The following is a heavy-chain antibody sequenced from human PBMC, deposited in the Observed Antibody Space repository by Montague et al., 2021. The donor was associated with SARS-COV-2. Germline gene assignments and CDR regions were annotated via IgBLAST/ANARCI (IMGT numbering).Heavy chain of an antibody. D-gene: IGHD3-3*01. Sequence: TLSLTCAVYGGSFSGYYWSWIRQPPGKGLEWIGEINHSGSAKYNPSLKRRVTISVDTSKNQFSLKLSSVTAADTAVYYCARDSGITIFGVVIMQAFDIWGQGTMVTVSS. CDR1: GGSFSGYY. J-gene: IGHJ3*02. V-gene: IGHV4-34*09. CDR3: ARDSGITIFGVVIMQAFDI. CDR2: INHSGSA.